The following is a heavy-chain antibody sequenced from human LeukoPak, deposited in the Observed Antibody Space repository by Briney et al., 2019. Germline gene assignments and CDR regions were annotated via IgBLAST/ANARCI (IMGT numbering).Heavy chain of an antibody. CDR1: GFTFSSYW. J-gene: IGHJ6*02. CDR2: IKQDGSEK. CDR3: ARVGVVVDYYYYGMDV. V-gene: IGHV3-7*01. D-gene: IGHD2-15*01. Sequence: GGSLRLSCAASGFTFSSYWMSWVRQAPGKGLEWVANIKQDGSEKYYVDSVKGRFTTSRDNAKNSLYLQMNSLRAEDTAVYYCARVGVVVDYYYYGMDVWGQGTTVTVSS.